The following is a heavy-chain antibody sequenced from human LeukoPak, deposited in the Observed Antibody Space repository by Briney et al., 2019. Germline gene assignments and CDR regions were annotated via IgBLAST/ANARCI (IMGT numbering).Heavy chain of an antibody. CDR2: ISWDGGST. V-gene: IGHV3-43*01. CDR3: AKDGSSWYSHYYYYYMDV. Sequence: GGSLRLSCAASGFTFDDYTMYWVRQAPGKGLEWVSLISWDGGSTYYADSVKGRFTISRDNSKNSLYLQMNSLRTEDTALYYCAKDGSSWYSHYYYYYMDVWGKGTTVTVSS. CDR1: GFTFDDYT. J-gene: IGHJ6*03. D-gene: IGHD6-13*01.